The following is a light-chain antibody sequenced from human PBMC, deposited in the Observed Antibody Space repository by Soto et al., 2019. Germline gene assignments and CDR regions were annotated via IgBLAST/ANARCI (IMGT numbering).Light chain of an antibody. CDR2: KAS. CDR3: QQDKNYPWA. Sequence: DIQMTQSPSTLSASVGDRVTITCRASQNIDSWLAWYQQKPGKAPKLLIDKASSLESGVPSRFSGSGSGTEFTLTISSLQPDDFATYYCQQDKNYPWAFGQGTKVEIK. CDR1: QNIDSW. J-gene: IGKJ1*01. V-gene: IGKV1-5*03.